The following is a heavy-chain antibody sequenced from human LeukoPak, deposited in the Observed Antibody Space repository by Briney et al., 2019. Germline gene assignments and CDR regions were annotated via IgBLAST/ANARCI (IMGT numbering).Heavy chain of an antibody. CDR3: ARTLDTNYYSYMDA. CDR2: IYSGGST. Sequence: GGSLRLSCAASGFTVSSNYMSWVRQASGKGLEWVSVIYSGGSTYYADSVKGRFTISRDNSKNTLYLQMNSLRAEDTAVYYCARTLDTNYYSYMDAWGKGTTVIV. D-gene: IGHD1-26*01. CDR1: GFTVSSNY. J-gene: IGHJ6*03. V-gene: IGHV3-66*02.